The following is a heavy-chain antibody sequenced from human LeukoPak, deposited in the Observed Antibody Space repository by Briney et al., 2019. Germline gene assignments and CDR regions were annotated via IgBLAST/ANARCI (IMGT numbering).Heavy chain of an antibody. V-gene: IGHV4-30-4*08. CDR1: GGSISSGDYY. CDR2: IYYSGST. J-gene: IGHJ5*02. D-gene: IGHD3-3*01. Sequence: SSQALSLTCTVSGGSISSGDYYWSWIRQPPGKGLEWIGYIYYSGSTYYNPSLKSRVTISVDTSKNQFSLKLSSVTAADTALYYCARALEWLSYRNWFDPWGQGTLVTVSS. CDR3: ARALEWLSYRNWFDP.